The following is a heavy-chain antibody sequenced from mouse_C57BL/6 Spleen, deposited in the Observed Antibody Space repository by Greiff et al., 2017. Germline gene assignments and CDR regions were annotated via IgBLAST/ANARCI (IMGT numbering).Heavy chain of an antibody. J-gene: IGHJ1*03. CDR1: GYSFTGYY. CDR3: ARRSPDGYCVGGYFDV. V-gene: IGHV1-42*01. D-gene: IGHD2-3*01. Sequence: EVQLQQSGPELVKPGASVKISCKASGYSFTGYYMNWVKQSPEKSLEWIGEINPSTGGTTYNQKFKAKATLTVDKSSSTAYMQLKSLTSEDSAVYYCARRSPDGYCVGGYFDVWGTGTTVTVSS. CDR2: INPSTGGT.